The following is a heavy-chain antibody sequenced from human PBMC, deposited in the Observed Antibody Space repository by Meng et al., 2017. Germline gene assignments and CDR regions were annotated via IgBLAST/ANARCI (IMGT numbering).Heavy chain of an antibody. V-gene: IGHV4-34*01. D-gene: IGHD5-18*01. CDR2: INHSGST. CDR1: GGSFSGYY. J-gene: IGHJ4*02. Sequence: QVQLQQWGAGLLKPSETLSLTCAVYGGSFSGYYWSWIRQPPGKGLEWIGEINHSGSTNYNPSHKSRVTISVDTSKNQFSLKLSSVTAADTAVYYCASSGYSYGYRFDYWGQGTLVTVSS. CDR3: ASSGYSYGYRFDY.